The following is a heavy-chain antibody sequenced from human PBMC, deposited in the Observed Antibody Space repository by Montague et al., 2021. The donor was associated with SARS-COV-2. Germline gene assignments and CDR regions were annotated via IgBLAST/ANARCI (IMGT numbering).Heavy chain of an antibody. CDR1: GFTFSSYD. CDR3: AREYSAPRWFGEYNRYGMDV. D-gene: IGHD3-10*01. V-gene: IGHV3-33*08. CDR2: IWYDGSNQ. J-gene: IGHJ6*02. Sequence: SLRLSCAASGFTFSSYDMHWVRQAPGKGLEWVAVIWYDGSNQYYGDSVKGRFTISRDNSKNTLYLQMNNLRAEDTAVYYCAREYSAPRWFGEYNRYGMDVGGQGTTVTVS.